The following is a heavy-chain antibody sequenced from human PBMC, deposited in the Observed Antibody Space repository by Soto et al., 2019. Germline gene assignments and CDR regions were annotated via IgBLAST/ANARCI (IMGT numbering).Heavy chain of an antibody. J-gene: IGHJ4*02. V-gene: IGHV1-2*02. CDR1: GYTFSDYY. D-gene: IGHD1-1*01. CDR2: INPNSGGT. CDR3: AREPATAKPEGVDF. Sequence: QVQLVQSGAEVRKPGASVKVSCKASGYTFSDYYIHWVRQAPGQGLDWMGWINPNSGGTKYAPKFPGGVTMTRDTSITTAYMELSRLRSGDTAVYYCAREPATAKPEGVDFWGQGTLVTVSS.